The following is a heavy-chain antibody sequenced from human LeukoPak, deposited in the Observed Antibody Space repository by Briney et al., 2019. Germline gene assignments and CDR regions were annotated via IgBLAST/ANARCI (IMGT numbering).Heavy chain of an antibody. Sequence: SVKVSCKASGGTFNSYAISWVRQAPGQGLEWMGRIIPIFGTANHVQQFQDRVTITTDESTSTAYMELSSLRSEDTAVYYCARQRQRDGYNRGIAFDIWGQGTMVTVSS. D-gene: IGHD5-24*01. CDR2: IIPIFGTA. V-gene: IGHV1-69*05. CDR1: GGTFNSYA. J-gene: IGHJ3*02. CDR3: ARQRQRDGYNRGIAFDI.